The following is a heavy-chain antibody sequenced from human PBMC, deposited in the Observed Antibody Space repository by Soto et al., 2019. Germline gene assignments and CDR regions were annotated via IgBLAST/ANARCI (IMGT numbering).Heavy chain of an antibody. D-gene: IGHD3-16*01. CDR3: VRDRVESGLGEVDY. Sequence: QVQLVESGGGVVQPGRSLRLSCAATGFTFSSYGMHWVRQAPGKGLEWVAVISYDGSNKYYADSVKGRFTISRDNSKSTLYLQMNSLRADDTAVFYCVRDRVESGLGEVDYWGQGTLVTVSP. J-gene: IGHJ4*02. V-gene: IGHV3-30*03. CDR2: ISYDGSNK. CDR1: GFTFSSYG.